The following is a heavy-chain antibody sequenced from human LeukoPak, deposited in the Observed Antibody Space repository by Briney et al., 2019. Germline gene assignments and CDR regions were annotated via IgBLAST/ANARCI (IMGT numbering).Heavy chain of an antibody. CDR3: TRLFAGNWFDP. CDR1: GFTFSGSA. Sequence: GGSLRLSCAASGFTFSGSAMHWVRQASGKGLEWVGRIRSKANSYATAYAASVKGRFTISRDDSKNTGYLQMNSLKTEDTAVYYCTRLFAGNWFDPWGQGTLVTVSS. CDR2: IRSKANSYAT. J-gene: IGHJ5*02. V-gene: IGHV3-73*01.